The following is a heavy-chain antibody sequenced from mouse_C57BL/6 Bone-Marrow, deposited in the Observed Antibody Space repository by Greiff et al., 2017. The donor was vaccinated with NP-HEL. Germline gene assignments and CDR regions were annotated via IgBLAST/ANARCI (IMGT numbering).Heavy chain of an antibody. Sequence: EVQLVESGEGLVKPRGSLKLSCAASGFTFSSYAMSWVRQTPEKRLEWVAYISSGGDYIYYADTVKGRFTISRDNARNTLYLQMSSLKSEDTAMYYCTRDHYYGSSYNYAMDYWGQGTSVTVSS. CDR2: ISSGGDYI. J-gene: IGHJ4*01. V-gene: IGHV5-9-1*02. CDR3: TRDHYYGSSYNYAMDY. D-gene: IGHD1-1*01. CDR1: GFTFSSYA.